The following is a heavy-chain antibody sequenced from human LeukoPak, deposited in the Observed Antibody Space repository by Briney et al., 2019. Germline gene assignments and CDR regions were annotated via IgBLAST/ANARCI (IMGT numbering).Heavy chain of an antibody. V-gene: IGHV4-59*08. Sequence: PSETLSLTCSVSGGSISSYYWSWIRQPPGKGLEWIGYIYYSGSTNYNPSLKSRVTISVDTSKNQFSLKLSSVTAADTAVYYCARLGINTIVAYWGQETLVTVSS. D-gene: IGHD3-22*01. J-gene: IGHJ4*02. CDR3: ARLGINTIVAY. CDR1: GGSISSYY. CDR2: IYYSGST.